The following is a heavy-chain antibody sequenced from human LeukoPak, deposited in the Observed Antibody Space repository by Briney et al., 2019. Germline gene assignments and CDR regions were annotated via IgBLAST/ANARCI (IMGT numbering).Heavy chain of an antibody. D-gene: IGHD6-19*01. CDR3: ARDAAGGSGWYFGVD. J-gene: IGHJ4*02. V-gene: IGHV4-34*01. Sequence: SETLSLTCAVYGGSFSGYYWSWIRQPPGKGLEWIGEINHSGSTNYNPSLKSRVTISVDTSKNQFSLKLSSVTAADTAVYYCARDAAGGSGWYFGVDWGQGTLVTVSS. CDR1: GGSFSGYY. CDR2: INHSGST.